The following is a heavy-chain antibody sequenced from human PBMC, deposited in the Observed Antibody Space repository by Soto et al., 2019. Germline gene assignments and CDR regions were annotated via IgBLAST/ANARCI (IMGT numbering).Heavy chain of an antibody. J-gene: IGHJ4*02. CDR2: IRQDGSER. Sequence: GGSLRLSCAASGFTFSSYWMSWVRQAPGKGLEWVANIRQDGSERYYVDSVKGRFTISRDNAKNSLYLQMNSLRAEDTAVFYCARFGSSWNFDYWGQGTLVTASS. CDR1: GFTFSSYW. D-gene: IGHD6-13*01. V-gene: IGHV3-7*01. CDR3: ARFGSSWNFDY.